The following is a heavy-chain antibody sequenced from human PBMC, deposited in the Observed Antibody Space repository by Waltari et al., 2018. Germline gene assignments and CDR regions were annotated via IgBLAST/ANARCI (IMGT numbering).Heavy chain of an antibody. Sequence: QVQLVQSGAEVKKPGASVKVSCKVSGYTLTELSMHWVRQAPGKGLEWMGGFDPEDGETIYAQKFQGRVTMTEDTSTDTAYMELSSLRSEDTAVYYCATPRMVARLIGYYYYGMDVWGQGTTVTVSS. V-gene: IGHV1-24*01. J-gene: IGHJ6*02. CDR1: GYTLTELS. CDR2: FDPEDGET. D-gene: IGHD5-12*01. CDR3: ATPRMVARLIGYYYYGMDV.